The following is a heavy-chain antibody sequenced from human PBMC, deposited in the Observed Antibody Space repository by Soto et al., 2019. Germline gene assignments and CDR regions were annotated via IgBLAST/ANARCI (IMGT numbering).Heavy chain of an antibody. D-gene: IGHD3-10*01. V-gene: IGHV4-61*05. CDR2: IYYSGST. Sequence: SETLSLTCTVSGGSISSNIYYWGWIRQPPGKGLEWIGYIYYSGSTNYNPSLKSRVTISVDTSKNQFSLKLSSVTAADTAVYYCARAPRGNYGYPSYIDYWGQVPPVTV. J-gene: IGHJ4*02. CDR3: ARAPRGNYGYPSYIDY. CDR1: GGSISSNIYY.